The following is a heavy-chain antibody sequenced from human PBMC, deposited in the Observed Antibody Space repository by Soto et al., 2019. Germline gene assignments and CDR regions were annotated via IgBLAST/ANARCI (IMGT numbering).Heavy chain of an antibody. D-gene: IGHD6-13*01. Sequence: GGSLRLSCAASGFTVSSNYMSWVRQAPGKGLEWVSVIYSGGSTYYADSVKGRFTISRDNSKNTLYLQMNSLRAEDTAVYYCARDSRAAAGFMGHYYYYGMDVWGQGTTVTVSS. CDR3: ARDSRAAAGFMGHYYYYGMDV. J-gene: IGHJ6*02. V-gene: IGHV3-53*01. CDR2: IYSGGST. CDR1: GFTVSSNY.